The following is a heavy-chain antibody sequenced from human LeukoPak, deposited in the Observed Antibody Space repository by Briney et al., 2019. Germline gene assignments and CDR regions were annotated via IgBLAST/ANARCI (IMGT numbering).Heavy chain of an antibody. J-gene: IGHJ4*02. Sequence: ETLSLTCAVYGGSFSGYYWSWIRQPPGKGLEWIGEINHSGSTNYNPSLKSRVTISVDTSKNQFSLKLSSVTAADTAVYYCARSPKAARTKFDYWGQGTLVTVSS. V-gene: IGHV4-34*01. CDR2: INHSGST. CDR1: GGSFSGYY. D-gene: IGHD6-6*01. CDR3: ARSPKAARTKFDY.